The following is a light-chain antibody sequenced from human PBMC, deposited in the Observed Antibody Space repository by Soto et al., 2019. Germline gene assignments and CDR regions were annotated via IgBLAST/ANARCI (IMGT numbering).Light chain of an antibody. CDR3: SSSTSRSTWV. Sequence: QSALTQPASVSGSPGQSLTIPCTGTSSDVGGYNYVSWYQQHPGKAPKLMIYEVSNRPSGVSSRFSGSKSGNTASLTISGLQAEDEADYYRSSSTSRSTWVFGGGTKLTVL. CDR1: SSDVGGYNY. V-gene: IGLV2-14*01. CDR2: EVS. J-gene: IGLJ3*02.